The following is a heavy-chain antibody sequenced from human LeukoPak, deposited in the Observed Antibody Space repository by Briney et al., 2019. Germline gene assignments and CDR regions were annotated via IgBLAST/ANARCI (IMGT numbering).Heavy chain of an antibody. Sequence: GGSLRLSCAGSGFIFSSNWMHWVRQAPGKGLVWVSRINTYGSTTNDEASVKGRFTISRDNDKNTLYLQMNSLRDEEAAVYYCASESRWELDYWGQGTLVTVSS. V-gene: IGHV3-74*01. D-gene: IGHD1-26*01. CDR1: GFIFSSNW. CDR3: ASESRWELDY. J-gene: IGHJ4*02. CDR2: INTYGSTT.